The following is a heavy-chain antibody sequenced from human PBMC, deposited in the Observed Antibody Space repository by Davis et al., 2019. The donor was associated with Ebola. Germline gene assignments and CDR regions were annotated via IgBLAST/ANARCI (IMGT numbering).Heavy chain of an antibody. CDR3: ARALEAWGY. CDR1: GFTVSNNY. Sequence: GESLKISCAASGFTVSNNYMSWVRQAPGKGLEWVSVIYSGGSTYYADSVKGRFTISRDNSKNTLYLQMDSLRAEDTAVYYCARALEAWGYWGQGTLVTVSS. V-gene: IGHV3-53*01. J-gene: IGHJ4*02. D-gene: IGHD3-16*01. CDR2: IYSGGST.